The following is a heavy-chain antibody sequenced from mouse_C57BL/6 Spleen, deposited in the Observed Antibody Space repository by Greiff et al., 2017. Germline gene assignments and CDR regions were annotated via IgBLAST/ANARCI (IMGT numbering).Heavy chain of an antibody. J-gene: IGHJ2*01. CDR3: ARDQGPFNTTVVVPFDY. D-gene: IGHD1-1*01. Sequence: DVHLVESGGGLVKPGGSLKLSCAASGFTFSSYAMPWVRQTPEKRLEWVATISDGGSYTYYPDNVKGRFTISRDNAKNHLYLQRSQLKSEDTAMYYCARDQGPFNTTVVVPFDYWGQGTTLTVSS. CDR2: ISDGGSYT. CDR1: GFTFSSYA. V-gene: IGHV5-4*01.